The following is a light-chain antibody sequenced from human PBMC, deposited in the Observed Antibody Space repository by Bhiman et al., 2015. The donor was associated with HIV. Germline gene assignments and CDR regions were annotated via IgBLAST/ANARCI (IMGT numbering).Light chain of an antibody. CDR3: AAWDDSLNAPYV. J-gene: IGLJ1*01. CDR1: SSDVGGYNY. V-gene: IGLV2-14*03. CDR2: DVS. Sequence: QSALTQPASVSGSPGQSITISCTGTSSDVGGYNYVSWSQQHPGKAPKLIIYDVSYRPSGVSNRFSGSKSGTSASLAISGLQSEDEADYYCAAWDDSLNAPYVFGTGTKVTVL.